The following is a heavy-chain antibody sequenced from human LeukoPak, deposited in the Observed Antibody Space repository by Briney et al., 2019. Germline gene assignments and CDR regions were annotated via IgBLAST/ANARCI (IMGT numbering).Heavy chain of an antibody. CDR2: ISAYNGNT. Sequence: ASVKVSCKASGYTFTSYGISWVRQAPGQGLEWMGWISAYNGNTNYAQKLQGRVTMTTDTSTSTAYMELRSLRPDDTAVYYCASPGYCSSTSCSVGAFDIWGQGTMVTVSS. J-gene: IGHJ3*02. CDR1: GYTFTSYG. V-gene: IGHV1-18*01. D-gene: IGHD2-2*01. CDR3: ASPGYCSSTSCSVGAFDI.